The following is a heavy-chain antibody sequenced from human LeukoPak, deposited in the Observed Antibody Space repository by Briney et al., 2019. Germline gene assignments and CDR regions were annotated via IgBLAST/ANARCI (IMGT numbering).Heavy chain of an antibody. V-gene: IGHV3-21*01. J-gene: IGHJ4*02. Sequence: GGSLRLSCAASGFTFSSFNMNWVRQGPGKGLEWVSSISTSSDYVYYADSVKGRFTISRDSSKNTLYLQMNSLRAEDTAVYYCARVSVGRYYFDNWGQGTPVTVS. CDR2: ISTSSDYV. CDR1: GFTFSSFN. CDR3: ARVSVGRYYFDN. D-gene: IGHD3-3*02.